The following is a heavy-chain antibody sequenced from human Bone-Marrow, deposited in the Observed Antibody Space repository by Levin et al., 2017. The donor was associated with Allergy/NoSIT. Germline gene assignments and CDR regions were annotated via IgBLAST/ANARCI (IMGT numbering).Heavy chain of an antibody. Sequence: PGESLKISCAATGFTFSNFWMTWVRQAPGKGLEWVANIKRDGTVKSYVDSVKGRFTISRDNAEKSLYLQMNSLRDDDTAVYYCARDLNPVVGGRPYDGFDFWGRGTMVTVSS. J-gene: IGHJ3*01. D-gene: IGHD2-15*01. CDR2: IKRDGTVK. CDR1: GFTFSNFW. V-gene: IGHV3-7*01. CDR3: ARDLNPVVGGRPYDGFDF.